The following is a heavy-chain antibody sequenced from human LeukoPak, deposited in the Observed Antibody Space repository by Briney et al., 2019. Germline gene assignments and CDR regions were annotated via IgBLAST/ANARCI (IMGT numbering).Heavy chain of an antibody. CDR2: ISGSGGST. D-gene: IGHD3-3*01. J-gene: IGHJ4*02. CDR1: GFTFSSYA. Sequence: PGGSLRLSCAASGFTFSSYAMSWVRQAPGKGLEWVSAISGSGGSTYYADSVKGRFTISRDNSKNTLYLQMNSLRAEDTAVYYCAKYPWNWGGYYTENDYFDYWGQGTLVTVSS. CDR3: AKYPWNWGGYYTENDYFDY. V-gene: IGHV3-23*01.